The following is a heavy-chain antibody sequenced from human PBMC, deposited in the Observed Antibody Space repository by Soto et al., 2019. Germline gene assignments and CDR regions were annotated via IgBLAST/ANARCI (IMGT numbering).Heavy chain of an antibody. CDR1: GGPISSGDYY. CDR2: IYYSGST. D-gene: IGHD3-10*01. Sequence: PSETLSLTCTVSGGPISSGDYYWSWIRQPPGKGLEWIGYIYYSGSTYYNPSLKSRVTISVDTSKNQFSLKLSSVTAADTAVYYCARVSDVYYYGSGSYDYWGQGTLVTVSS. J-gene: IGHJ4*02. V-gene: IGHV4-30-4*01. CDR3: ARVSDVYYYGSGSYDY.